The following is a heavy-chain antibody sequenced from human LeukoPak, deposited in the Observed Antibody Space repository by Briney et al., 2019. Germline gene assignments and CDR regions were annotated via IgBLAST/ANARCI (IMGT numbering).Heavy chain of an antibody. CDR1: GFTFSSYS. V-gene: IGHV3-21*01. CDR2: ISSSSSYI. J-gene: IGHJ5*02. CDR3: AREAGTSYDWFDP. D-gene: IGHD6-19*01. Sequence: PGGSLRLSRAASGFTFSSYSMNWVRQAPGKGLEWVSSISSSSSYIYYADSVKGRFTISRDNAKNSLYLQMNSLRAEDTAVYYCAREAGTSYDWFDPWGQGTLVTVSS.